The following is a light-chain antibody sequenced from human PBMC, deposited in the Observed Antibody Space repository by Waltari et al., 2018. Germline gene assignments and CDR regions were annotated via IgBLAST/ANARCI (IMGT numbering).Light chain of an antibody. V-gene: IGLV2-11*01. CDR2: DVN. CDR1: SSDIGGYNY. J-gene: IGLJ1*01. Sequence: QAALTQPPSVSGSPGQSVTISCTGTSSDIGGYNYVSWFQQYPGKVPKLMIYDVNKRPSGVSDRFSGSKSANTASLSISGLQAEDEADYYCISYAGTHYIFGTGTRLSVL. CDR3: ISYAGTHYI.